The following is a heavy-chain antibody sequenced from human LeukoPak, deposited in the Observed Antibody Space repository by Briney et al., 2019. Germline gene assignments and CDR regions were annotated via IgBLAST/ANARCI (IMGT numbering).Heavy chain of an antibody. Sequence: SETLSLTCTVSGGSISSYYWSWIRQPPGKGLEWIGYIYHSGSTYYSPSLKSRVTISVDRSKNQFSLKLSSVTAADTAVYYCARDYGGNSGGYAFDIWGQGTMVTVSS. CDR2: IYHSGST. CDR1: GGSISSYY. V-gene: IGHV4-59*12. D-gene: IGHD4-23*01. CDR3: ARDYGGNSGGYAFDI. J-gene: IGHJ3*02.